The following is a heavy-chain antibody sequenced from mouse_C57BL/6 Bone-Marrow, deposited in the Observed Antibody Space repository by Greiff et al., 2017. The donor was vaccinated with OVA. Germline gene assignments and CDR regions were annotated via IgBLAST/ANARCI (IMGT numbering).Heavy chain of an antibody. J-gene: IGHJ4*01. CDR3: ARSGNAMDY. CDR2: IDPSDSYT. D-gene: IGHD3-1*01. Sequence: VKLQQSGAELVKPGASVKLSCKASGYTFTSYWMQWVKQRPGQGLEWIGEIDPSDSYTNYNQKFKGKATLTVDTSSSTAYMQLSSLTSEDSAVYYCARSGNAMDYWGQGTSVTVSS. V-gene: IGHV1-50*01. CDR1: GYTFTSYW.